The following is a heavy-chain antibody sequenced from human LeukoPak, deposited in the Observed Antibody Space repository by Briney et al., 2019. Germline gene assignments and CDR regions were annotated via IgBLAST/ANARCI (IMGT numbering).Heavy chain of an antibody. V-gene: IGHV4-30-2*01. D-gene: IGHD6-19*01. CDR1: GSSISSGGYS. J-gene: IGHJ4*02. CDR2: IYHSGST. Sequence: SQTLSLTCAVSGSSISSGGYSWSWIRQPPGKGLEWIGYIYHSGSTYYNPSLKSRVTISVDRSKNQFSLKLSSVTAADTAVYYCARGPDPIAVAALYYFDYWGQGTLVTVSS. CDR3: ARGPDPIAVAALYYFDY.